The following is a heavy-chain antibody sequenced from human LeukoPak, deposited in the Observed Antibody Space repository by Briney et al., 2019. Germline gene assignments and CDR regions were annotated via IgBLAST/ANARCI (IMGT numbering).Heavy chain of an antibody. Sequence: GASVKVSCKSSGYTFASYGFTWVRQAPGQGLEWMGIINPSGGSTSYAQKFQGRVTMTRDTSTSTVYMELSSLRSEDTAVYYCARPIDVDTATGPDYWGQGTLVTVSS. D-gene: IGHD5-18*01. CDR3: ARPIDVDTATGPDY. CDR2: INPSGGST. CDR1: GYTFASYG. V-gene: IGHV1-46*01. J-gene: IGHJ4*02.